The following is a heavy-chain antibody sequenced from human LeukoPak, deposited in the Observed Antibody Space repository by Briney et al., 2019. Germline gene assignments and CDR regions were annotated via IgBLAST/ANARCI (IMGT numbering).Heavy chain of an antibody. D-gene: IGHD3-22*01. J-gene: IGHJ4*02. CDR3: ASGRMETYYYDSSGYSTADY. CDR2: ISSSSSYI. Sequence: PGGSLRLSCAASGFTFSSYSMNWVRQAPGKGLEWVSSISSSSSYIYYADSVKGRFTISRDNAKNSPYLQMNSLRAEDTAVYYCASGRMETYYYDSSGYSTADYWGQGTLVTVSS. V-gene: IGHV3-21*01. CDR1: GFTFSSYS.